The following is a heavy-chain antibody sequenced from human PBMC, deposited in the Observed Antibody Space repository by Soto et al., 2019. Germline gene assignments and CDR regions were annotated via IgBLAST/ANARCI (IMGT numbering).Heavy chain of an antibody. CDR3: ERGTRLAPQHLDD. J-gene: IGHJ4*02. D-gene: IGHD1-1*01. CDR2: ISIRGGDE. Sequence: QVQLVESGGGVVQPGKSLRLSCAASGFTFSGYAMHWARQAPGKGLEWVTVISIRGGDEYYAESVRGRFTISRDDSKNTLYLEMNSLRVQDKAVYYCERGTRLAPQHLDDWGQGTLVTVSS. V-gene: IGHV3-30*03. CDR1: GFTFSGYA.